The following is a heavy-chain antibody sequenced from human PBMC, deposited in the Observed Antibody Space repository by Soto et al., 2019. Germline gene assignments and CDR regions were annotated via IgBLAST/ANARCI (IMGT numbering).Heavy chain of an antibody. CDR2: INPDSGGT. Sequence: ASVKVSCKASGYTFTDYYMHWVRRAPGQGPEWMGWINPDSGGTYYAQKFQGRVTMTRDTSINTAYIELRGLRSEETAVYYCARDKGSVLHNWFDPWGQGTLVTVSS. V-gene: IGHV1-2*02. CDR3: ARDKGSVLHNWFDP. CDR1: GYTFTDYY. J-gene: IGHJ5*02.